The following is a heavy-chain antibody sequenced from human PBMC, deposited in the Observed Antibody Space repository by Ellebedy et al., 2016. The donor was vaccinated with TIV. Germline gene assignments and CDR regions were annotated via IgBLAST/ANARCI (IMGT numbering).Heavy chain of an antibody. CDR2: ISGSGGST. V-gene: IGHV3-23*01. Sequence: GGSLRLXCAASGFSFSSYAMTWVRQAPGKGLEWVSGISGSGGSTYDADSVKGRFTISRDNSKNRLSLQMSSLRAEDTAVYYCTKMSGSYAHWYFDLWGRGTLVTVSS. D-gene: IGHD1-26*01. CDR1: GFSFSSYA. CDR3: TKMSGSYAHWYFDL. J-gene: IGHJ2*01.